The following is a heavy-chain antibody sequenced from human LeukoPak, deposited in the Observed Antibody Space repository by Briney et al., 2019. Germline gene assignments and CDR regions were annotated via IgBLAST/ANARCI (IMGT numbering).Heavy chain of an antibody. CDR3: ARAHYTFSRYGGFDY. V-gene: IGHV4-34*01. J-gene: IGHJ4*02. D-gene: IGHD3-3*01. Sequence: PSETLSLTXAVYGGSFSGYYWSWIRQAPGKGLEWIGEINHSGSTNYNPSLKSRVTISVDTSKNQFSLKLSSVTAADTAVYYCARAHYTFSRYGGFDYWGQGTLVTVSS. CDR2: INHSGST. CDR1: GGSFSGYY.